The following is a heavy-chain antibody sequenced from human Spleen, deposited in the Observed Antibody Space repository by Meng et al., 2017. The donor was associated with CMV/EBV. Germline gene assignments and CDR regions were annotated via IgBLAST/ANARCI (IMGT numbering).Heavy chain of an antibody. D-gene: IGHD1-1*01. V-gene: IGHV4-4*07. CDR1: GSCISSYY. CDR3: AKGPFSFDP. Sequence: QGQAQHSGPGPVTSSDALSLTGADSGSCISSYYSRWSGRPAGKRLEWIGRNYTSRTTNYNPSLTSRVTMSVDTSKHQFSLKLSSVTAAATAVYYCAKGPFSFDPWGQGTLVTVSS. CDR2: NYTSRTT. J-gene: IGHJ5*02.